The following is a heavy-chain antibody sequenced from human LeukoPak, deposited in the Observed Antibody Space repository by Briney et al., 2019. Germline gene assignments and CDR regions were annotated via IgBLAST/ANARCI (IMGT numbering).Heavy chain of an antibody. CDR1: GGSISSYY. CDR2: ISYSGTT. CDR3: ARGDNWFDP. Sequence: PSETLSLTYTVSGGSISSYYWSWIRQPPGKGLEWIGYISYSGTTNYNPSLKSRVTISVDTSKNQFSLKLSSVTAADTAVYYCARGDNWFDPWGQGTLVTVSS. V-gene: IGHV4-59*01. J-gene: IGHJ5*02.